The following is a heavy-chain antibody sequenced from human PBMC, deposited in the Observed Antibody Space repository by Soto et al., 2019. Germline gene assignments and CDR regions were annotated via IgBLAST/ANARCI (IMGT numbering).Heavy chain of an antibody. CDR1: GYTFTSYY. D-gene: IGHD2-8*01. J-gene: IGHJ6*02. Sequence: ASVKVSCKASGYTFTSYYIQWVRQAPGQGLEWMGWISGYNGDTTYAQKFQGRVTMTIDTSTSTAYMELRSLTSDDTAVYYCAKNGQPPYYYYGLDVWGQGTKVTVSS. CDR3: AKNGQPPYYYYGLDV. CDR2: ISGYNGDT. V-gene: IGHV1-18*04.